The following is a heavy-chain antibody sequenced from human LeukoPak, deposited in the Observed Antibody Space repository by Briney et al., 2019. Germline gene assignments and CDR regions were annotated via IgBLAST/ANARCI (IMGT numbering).Heavy chain of an antibody. V-gene: IGHV4-39*01. J-gene: IGHJ4*02. CDR1: GGSISSSSYY. CDR2: IYYSGST. CDR3: ARGSNVARYLDWSDIYYFDY. D-gene: IGHD3-9*01. Sequence: SETLSLTCTVSGGSISSSSYYWGWIRQPPGKGLEWIGSIYYSGSTYYNPSLKSRVTISVDTSKNQFSLKLSSVTAADTAVYYCARGSNVARYLDWSDIYYFDYWGQGTLVTVSS.